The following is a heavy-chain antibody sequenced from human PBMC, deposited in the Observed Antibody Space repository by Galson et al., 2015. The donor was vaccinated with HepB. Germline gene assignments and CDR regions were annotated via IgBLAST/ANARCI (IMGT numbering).Heavy chain of an antibody. J-gene: IGHJ6*02. CDR1: GYTFTSYG. V-gene: IGHV1-18*01. D-gene: IGHD3-9*01. CDR2: ISAYNGNT. CDR3: ARVQYNDILTGVLWAQPYYGMDV. Sequence: SVKVSCKASGYTFTSYGISWVRQAPGQGLEWMGWISAYNGNTKYAQKLQGRVTMTTDTSTRTVYMELRSLRSDDTAVYYCARVQYNDILTGVLWAQPYYGMDVWGQGTTVTVSS.